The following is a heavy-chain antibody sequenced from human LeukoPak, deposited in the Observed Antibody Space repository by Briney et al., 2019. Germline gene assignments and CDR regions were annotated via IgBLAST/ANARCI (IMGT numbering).Heavy chain of an antibody. J-gene: IGHJ4*02. CDR3: ARVLNYYDSSGYYFSY. CDR1: GFTVSSYY. V-gene: IGHV3-66*02. D-gene: IGHD3-22*01. CDR2: IYSGGST. Sequence: GGSLRLSCAASGFTVSSYYMTWVRQAPGKGLEWVSVIYSGGSTYYADSVKGRFTISRDNSKNTLYLQMNSLRVEDTAVYYCARVLNYYDSSGYYFSYWGQGTLVTVSS.